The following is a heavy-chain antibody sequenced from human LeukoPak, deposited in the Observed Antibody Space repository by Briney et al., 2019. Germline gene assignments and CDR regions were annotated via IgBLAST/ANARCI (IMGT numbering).Heavy chain of an antibody. Sequence: SETLSLTCTISGGSISSYYWSWIRQPPGKGLEWIGFIYYSGTTNYNPSLKSRVTISVDTSKNQFSLKLTSVTASDTAVYYCASVSEVGGYYFDYWGQGTLVTVSS. J-gene: IGHJ4*02. CDR1: GGSISSYY. D-gene: IGHD1-26*01. CDR2: IYYSGTT. CDR3: ASVSEVGGYYFDY. V-gene: IGHV4-59*08.